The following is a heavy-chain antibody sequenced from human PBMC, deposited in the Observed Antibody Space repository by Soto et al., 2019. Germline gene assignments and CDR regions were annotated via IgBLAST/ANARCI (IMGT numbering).Heavy chain of an antibody. CDR2: IYYSGST. Sequence: TLSLTCTVSGGSISSSSYYWGWIRQPPGKGLKCIVSIYYSGSTYYNPSLKSRVTISVDTSKNQFSLKLSSVTAADTAVFYCASPLLLWFGELPPGGMDVWGQGTTVTVSS. J-gene: IGHJ6*02. V-gene: IGHV4-39*01. D-gene: IGHD3-10*01. CDR1: GGSISSSSYY. CDR3: ASPLLLWFGELPPGGMDV.